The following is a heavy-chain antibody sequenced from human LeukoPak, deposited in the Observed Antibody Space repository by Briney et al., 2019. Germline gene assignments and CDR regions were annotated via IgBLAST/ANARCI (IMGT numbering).Heavy chain of an antibody. CDR1: GGSISSSSYY. CDR2: IYYSGST. J-gene: IGHJ4*02. Sequence: PSETLSLTCTVSGGSISSSSYYWGWIRQPPGKGLEWIGSIYYSGSTYYNPSLESRVTISVDRSKSQFSLKLSSVTAADTAVYYCARGEGHFDYWGQETLVTVSS. V-gene: IGHV4-39*07. CDR3: ARGEGHFDY.